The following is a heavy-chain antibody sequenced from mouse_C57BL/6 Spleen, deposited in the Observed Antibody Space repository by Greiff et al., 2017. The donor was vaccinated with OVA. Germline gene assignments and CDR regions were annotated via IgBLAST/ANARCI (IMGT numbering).Heavy chain of an antibody. CDR2: IHPNSGST. CDR1: GYTFTSYW. CDR3: AREGNDGYYVDY. V-gene: IGHV1-64*01. J-gene: IGHJ2*01. D-gene: IGHD2-3*01. Sequence: QVQLQQPGAELVKPGASVKLSCKASGYTFTSYWMHWVKQRPGQGLEWIGMIHPNSGSTNYNEKFKSKATLTVDKSSSTAYMQLSSLTSEDSAVYYCAREGNDGYYVDYWGQGTTLTVSS.